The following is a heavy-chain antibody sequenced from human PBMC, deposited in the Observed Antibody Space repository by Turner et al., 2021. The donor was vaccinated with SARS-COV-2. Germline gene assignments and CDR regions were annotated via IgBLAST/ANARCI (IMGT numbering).Heavy chain of an antibody. J-gene: IGHJ6*02. D-gene: IGHD4-17*01. Sequence: QLHLQQSGAGLLKPSETLSLTCAVYGGSFSGYYWSWIRQPPGKGLEWIGEINHSGSTNYNPSLKSRVTISVDTSKNQFSLKLSSVTAADTAVYYCARKPTGRYYYGMDVWGQGTTVTVSS. CDR3: ARKPTGRYYYGMDV. CDR2: INHSGST. CDR1: GGSFSGYY. V-gene: IGHV4-34*01.